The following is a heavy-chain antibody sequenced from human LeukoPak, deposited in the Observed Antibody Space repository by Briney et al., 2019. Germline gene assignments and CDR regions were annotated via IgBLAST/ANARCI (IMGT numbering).Heavy chain of an antibody. J-gene: IGHJ4*02. CDR1: GFTFSSYS. D-gene: IGHD1-26*01. Sequence: GGSLRLSCAASGFTFSSYSMNWVRQAPGKGLEWVSSISSSSSYIYYADSVKGRFTVSRDNAKNSLYLQMNSLRAEDTAVYYCARVVGGSYVSYFDYWGQGTLVTVSS. CDR2: ISSSSSYI. CDR3: ARVVGGSYVSYFDY. V-gene: IGHV3-21*01.